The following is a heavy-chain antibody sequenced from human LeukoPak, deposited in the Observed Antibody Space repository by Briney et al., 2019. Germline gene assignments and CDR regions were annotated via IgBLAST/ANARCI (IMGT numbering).Heavy chain of an antibody. V-gene: IGHV1-2*02. CDR2: INPNRGGT. CDR1: GYTFTGYY. CDR3: ARDPVTIFGVVSDWFDP. Sequence: GASVKVSCKASGYTFTGYYMHWVRQAPGQGLEWMGWINPNRGGTNYAQKFQGRVTMTRDTSISTAYMELSRLRSDDTAVYYCARDPVTIFGVVSDWFDPWGQGTLVTVSS. J-gene: IGHJ5*02. D-gene: IGHD3-3*01.